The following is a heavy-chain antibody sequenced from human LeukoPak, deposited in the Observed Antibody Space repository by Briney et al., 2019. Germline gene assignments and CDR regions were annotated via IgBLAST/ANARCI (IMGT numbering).Heavy chain of an antibody. CDR3: AREGYYDSSGYCGFDI. D-gene: IGHD3-22*01. CDR2: IKQDGSEK. CDR1: GFPFSSYW. Sequence: GALRLSCAASGFPFSSYWMSWVRQAPGKGLEWVANIKQDGSEKYYVDSVKGRFTISRDNAKNSLYLQMNSLRAEDTAVYYCAREGYYDSSGYCGFDIWGQGTMVTVSS. V-gene: IGHV3-7*01. J-gene: IGHJ3*02.